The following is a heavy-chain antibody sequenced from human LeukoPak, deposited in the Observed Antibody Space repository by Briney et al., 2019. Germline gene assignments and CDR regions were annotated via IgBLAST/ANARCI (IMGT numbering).Heavy chain of an antibody. J-gene: IGHJ4*02. V-gene: IGHV1-2*02. D-gene: IGHD6-19*01. CDR2: INPNSGGT. CDR1: GYTFTDYY. Sequence: ASVKVSCKTSGYTFTDYYIHWVRQAPGQGPEWMGWINPNSGGTNYAQNLQGRVTMTRDTSISTAYMELSRLRSDDTAVYYCARRGPIKEQYSSGRFDYWGQGTLVTVSS. CDR3: ARRGPIKEQYSSGRFDY.